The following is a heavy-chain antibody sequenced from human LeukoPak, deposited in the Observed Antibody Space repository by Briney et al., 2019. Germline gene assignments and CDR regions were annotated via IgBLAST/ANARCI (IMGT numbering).Heavy chain of an antibody. CDR1: GFTFSSYS. CDR3: AKEVPSYAFDI. Sequence: GGSLRLSCAASGFTFSSYSMNWVRQAPGKGLEWVSSISSSSSYIYYADSVKGRFTISRDNAKNSLYLQMNSLRAEDTAVYYCAKEVPSYAFDIWGQGTMVTVSS. CDR2: ISSSSSYI. V-gene: IGHV3-21*01. D-gene: IGHD1-1*01. J-gene: IGHJ3*02.